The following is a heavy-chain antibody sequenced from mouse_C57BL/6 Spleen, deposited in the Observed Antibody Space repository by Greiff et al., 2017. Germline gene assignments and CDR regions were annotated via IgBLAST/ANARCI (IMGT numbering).Heavy chain of an antibody. J-gene: IGHJ3*01. Sequence: QVQLQQPGAELVKPGASVKMSCKASGYTFTSYWITWVKQRPGQGLEWIGDIYPGSGSTNYTEKFKGKATLTVDKSSSTAYMELRSLTSEDAAVDYCALYNDYDECADWGQGTLGTGSA. V-gene: IGHV1-55*01. D-gene: IGHD2-4*01. CDR3: ALYNDYDECAD. CDR2: IYPGSGST. CDR1: GYTFTSYW.